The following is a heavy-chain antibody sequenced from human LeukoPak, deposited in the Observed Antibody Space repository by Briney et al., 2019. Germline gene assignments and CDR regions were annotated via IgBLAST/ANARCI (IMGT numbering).Heavy chain of an antibody. CDR2: INPSGGST. D-gene: IGHD1-26*01. CDR1: GYTFTSNY. J-gene: IGHJ4*02. Sequence: ASVKVSCKASGYTFTSNYIHWVRQAPGQGLEWMGTINPSGGSTYYADSVKGRFTISRDNSKNTLYLQMNSLRAEDTAVYYCAKSTRVGATRSPIDYWGQGTLVTVSS. CDR3: AKSTRVGATRSPIDY. V-gene: IGHV1-46*04.